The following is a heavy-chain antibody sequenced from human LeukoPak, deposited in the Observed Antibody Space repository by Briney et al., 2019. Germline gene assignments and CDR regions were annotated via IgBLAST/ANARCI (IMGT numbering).Heavy chain of an antibody. Sequence: ASVKVSCTASGYTFTSYGISWVRQAPGQGLEWMGWISAYNGNTNYAQKLQGRVTMTTDTSTSTAYMELRSLRSDDTAVYYCARGAPGLWFGETMFDYWGQGTLVTVSS. V-gene: IGHV1-18*04. D-gene: IGHD3-10*01. J-gene: IGHJ4*02. CDR3: ARGAPGLWFGETMFDY. CDR1: GYTFTSYG. CDR2: ISAYNGNT.